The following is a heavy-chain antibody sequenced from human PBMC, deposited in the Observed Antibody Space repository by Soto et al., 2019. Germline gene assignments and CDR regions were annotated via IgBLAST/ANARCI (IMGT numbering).Heavy chain of an antibody. CDR3: ARDQKVSSSWYVCYYYYDMDV. CDR2: IYHSGST. Sequence: PSDTLSLTCAVPGGSISSSNWWSWVRQPPEKGLEWIGEIYHSGSTNYNPSLESRVTISVDKSKNQFSLKLSSVNVADASVYYFARDQKVSSSWYVCYYYYDMDVWGQGTTVTVSS. CDR1: GGSISSSNW. J-gene: IGHJ6*02. V-gene: IGHV4-4*02. D-gene: IGHD6-13*01.